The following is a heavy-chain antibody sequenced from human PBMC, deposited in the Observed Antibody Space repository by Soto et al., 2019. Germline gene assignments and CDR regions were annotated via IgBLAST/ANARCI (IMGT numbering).Heavy chain of an antibody. J-gene: IGHJ4*02. CDR1: GYTFTSYG. CDR3: ARDAVSYETTVRGPCRL. Sequence: QVQLVQSGAEVKKPGASVKVSCKASGYTFTSYGISWLRQAPGKGLEWMGWISAYNGNTNYAQRLQGRVTLTTDTSPTSAYMELRSLGSDETAVYYCARDAVSYETTVRGPCRLWGQGSPVTVSS. V-gene: IGHV1-18*01. D-gene: IGHD4-17*01. CDR2: ISAYNGNT.